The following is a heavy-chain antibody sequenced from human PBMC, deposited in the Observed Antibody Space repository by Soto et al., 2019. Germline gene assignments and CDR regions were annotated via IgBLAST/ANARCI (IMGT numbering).Heavy chain of an antibody. CDR2: IWYDGSNE. D-gene: IGHD2-21*02. CDR3: ARDKGDG. CDR1: GFTFSSYA. J-gene: IGHJ4*02. V-gene: IGHV3-33*08. Sequence: VQMLESGGDLVQPGGSLRLYCAASGFTFSSYAMSWVRQAPGKGLEWLEVIWYDGSNEFYADSVKGRFTISRDNSKNTLYLQMNSLRAEDTAVYYCARDKGDGWGLGTLVTVSS.